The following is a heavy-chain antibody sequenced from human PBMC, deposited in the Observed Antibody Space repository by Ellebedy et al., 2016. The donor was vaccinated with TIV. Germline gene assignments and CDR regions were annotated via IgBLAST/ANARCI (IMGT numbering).Heavy chain of an antibody. J-gene: IGHJ3*01. CDR3: ATDGSYGDFRSPAHAFVL. V-gene: IGHV3-7*01. CDR1: GFTFSSYW. D-gene: IGHD4-17*01. Sequence: GGSLRLSCAASGFTFSSYWMSWVRQAPGKGLEWVANINQDGSDKYYVDSVKGRFTISRDNAKNSLYLQMNSLRADDTSVYYCATDGSYGDFRSPAHAFVLWGQGTVVTVSS. CDR2: INQDGSDK.